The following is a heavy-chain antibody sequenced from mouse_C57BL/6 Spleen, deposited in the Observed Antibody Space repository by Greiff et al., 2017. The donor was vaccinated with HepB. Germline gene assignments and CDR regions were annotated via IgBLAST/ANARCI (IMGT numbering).Heavy chain of an antibody. D-gene: IGHD1-1*01. J-gene: IGHJ3*01. CDR2: INPSSGYT. V-gene: IGHV1-4*01. Sequence: VQLQESGAELARPGASVKMSCKASGYTFTSYTMHWVKQRPGQGLEWIGYINPSSGYTKYNQKFKDKATLTADKSSSTAYMQLSSLTSEDSAVYYCARGGSSPLFAYWGQGTLVTVSA. CDR1: GYTFTSYT. CDR3: ARGGSSPLFAY.